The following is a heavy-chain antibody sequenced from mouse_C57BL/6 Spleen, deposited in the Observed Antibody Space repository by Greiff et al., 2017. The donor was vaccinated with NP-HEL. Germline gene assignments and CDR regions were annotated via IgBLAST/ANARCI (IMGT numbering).Heavy chain of an antibody. CDR2: ISSGSSTI. J-gene: IGHJ4*01. D-gene: IGHD2-1*01. CDR3: ARRPDLLSAMDY. V-gene: IGHV5-17*01. CDR1: GFTFSDYG. Sequence: EVKLVESGGGLVKPGGSLKLSCAASGFTFSDYGMHWVRRAPEKGLGWVAYISSGSSTIYYADTVKGRFTTVRDNAKNTLFLQRTSLRAEDTAMYYCARRPDLLSAMDYWGKGTSVTVSS.